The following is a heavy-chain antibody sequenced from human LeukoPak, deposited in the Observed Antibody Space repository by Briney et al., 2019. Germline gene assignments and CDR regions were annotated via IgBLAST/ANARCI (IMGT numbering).Heavy chain of an antibody. V-gene: IGHV3-30*18. CDR1: GFTFSSYG. J-gene: IGHJ4*02. CDR3: AKAGFRIQLWLGY. D-gene: IGHD5-18*01. CDR2: ISYDGSNK. Sequence: PGGSLRLSCAASGFTFSSYGMHRVRQAPGKGLEWVAVISYDGSNKYYADSVKGRFTISRDNSKNTLYLQMNSLRAEDTAVYYCAKAGFRIQLWLGYWGQGTLVTVSS.